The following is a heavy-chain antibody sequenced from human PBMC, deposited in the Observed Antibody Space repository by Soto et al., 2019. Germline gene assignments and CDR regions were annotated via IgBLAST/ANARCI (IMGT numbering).Heavy chain of an antibody. CDR2: TYYRSKWYN. V-gene: IGHV6-1*01. J-gene: IGHJ6*02. CDR3: ARAEESSNWNDPIERYYGMDV. Sequence: SQTLSLTCAISGDSVSSNSAAWNWIRQSPSRGLEWLGRTYYRSKWYNDYAVSVKSRITINPDTSKNQFSLQLNSVTPEDTAVYYCARAEESSNWNDPIERYYGMDVWGQGTTVTVSS. D-gene: IGHD1-20*01. CDR1: GDSVSSNSAA.